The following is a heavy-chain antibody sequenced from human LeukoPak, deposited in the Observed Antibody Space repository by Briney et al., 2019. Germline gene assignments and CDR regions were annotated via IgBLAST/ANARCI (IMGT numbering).Heavy chain of an antibody. V-gene: IGHV4-34*01. CDR1: GGSFSGYY. Sequence: PSETLSLTCAVYGGSFSGYYWSWIRQPPGKGLEWIGEINHSGSTNYNPSLKSRVTISVDTSKNQFSLKLSSVTAADTAVYYCARVKYYDILTGYRGLPRKNDAFDIWGQGTMVTVSS. D-gene: IGHD3-9*01. CDR3: ARVKYYDILTGYRGLPRKNDAFDI. CDR2: INHSGST. J-gene: IGHJ3*02.